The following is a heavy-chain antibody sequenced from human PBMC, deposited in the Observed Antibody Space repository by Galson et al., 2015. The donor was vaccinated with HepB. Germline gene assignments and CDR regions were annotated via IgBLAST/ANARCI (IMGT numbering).Heavy chain of an antibody. CDR1: GFSFSNFG. J-gene: IGHJ3*02. Sequence: SLRLSCAASGFSFSNFGMSWVRQARGKGLEWVSYISSSSSPIYYVDSVRGRFIVSRDNAKNSVYLQMNSLRVEDTAVYYCARDRSVIGGSPSENDAFDIWGQGTMVTVSS. CDR2: ISSSSSPI. CDR3: ARDRSVIGGSPSENDAFDI. V-gene: IGHV3-48*01. D-gene: IGHD5/OR15-5a*01.